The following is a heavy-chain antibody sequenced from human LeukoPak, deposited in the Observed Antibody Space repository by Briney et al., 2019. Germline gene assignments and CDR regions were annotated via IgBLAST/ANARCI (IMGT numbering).Heavy chain of an antibody. CDR1: GFTFSSYG. D-gene: IGHD1-26*01. CDR2: ISDDGSNK. V-gene: IGHV3-30*18. J-gene: IGHJ4*02. Sequence: GGSLRLSCAASGFTFSSYGMHWVRQAPGKGLEWVAVISDDGSNKYYADSVKGRVTISRDNSKNTLYLQMNSLRAEDTAVYYCAKDFAIVVGATTNFDYWGQGTLVTVSS. CDR3: AKDFAIVVGATTNFDY.